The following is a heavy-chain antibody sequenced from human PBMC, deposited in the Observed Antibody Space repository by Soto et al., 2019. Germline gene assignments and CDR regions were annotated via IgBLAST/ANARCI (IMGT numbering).Heavy chain of an antibody. CDR2: IYYSGST. D-gene: IGHD3-3*01. CDR3: ARQGVSLEWLPRYNWFDH. Sequence: SETLSLTXTVSGGSISSSSYYWGWIRQPPGKGLEWIGSIYYSGSTYYNPSLKSRVTISVDTSKNQFSLKLSSATAADTAVYYCARQGVSLEWLPRYNWFDHWGQGTLVTVSS. V-gene: IGHV4-39*01. J-gene: IGHJ5*02. CDR1: GGSISSSSYY.